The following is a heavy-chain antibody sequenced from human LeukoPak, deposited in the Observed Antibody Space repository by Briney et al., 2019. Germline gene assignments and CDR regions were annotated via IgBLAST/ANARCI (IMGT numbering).Heavy chain of an antibody. Sequence: SETLSLTCAVYGGSFSGYYWSWIRQPPGKGLEWIGETNHSGSTNYNPSLKRRVTISVDTSKNQFSLKLSSVTAADTAVYYCARGRSFHRGAFDIWGQGTMVTVSS. J-gene: IGHJ3*02. D-gene: IGHD3-3*01. CDR2: TNHSGST. CDR1: GGSFSGYY. CDR3: ARGRSFHRGAFDI. V-gene: IGHV4-34*01.